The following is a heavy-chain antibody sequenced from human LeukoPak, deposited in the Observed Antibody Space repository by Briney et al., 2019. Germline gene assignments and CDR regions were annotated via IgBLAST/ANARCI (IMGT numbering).Heavy chain of an antibody. CDR3: ARSYGDYDFDY. Sequence: SETLSLTCTVSGGSISSSSYYWGWIRQPPGKGLEWIGSIYYSGSTYYNPSLKSRVTISVDTSKNQFSLKLSSVTAADTAVYYCARSYGDYDFDYWGQGTLVTVSS. V-gene: IGHV4-39*07. CDR1: GGSISSSSYY. D-gene: IGHD4-17*01. CDR2: IYYSGST. J-gene: IGHJ4*02.